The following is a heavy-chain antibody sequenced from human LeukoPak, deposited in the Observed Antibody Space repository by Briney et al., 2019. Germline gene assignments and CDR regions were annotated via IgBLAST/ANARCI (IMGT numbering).Heavy chain of an antibody. CDR2: MNPNSGNT. V-gene: IGHV1-8*03. J-gene: IGHJ4*02. CDR1: GYTFTSYN. CDR3: ARGYCSSTSCYLVLDY. D-gene: IGHD2-2*01. Sequence: GASVEVSCKASGYTFTSYNINWVGQATGQGVEGVGWMNPNSGNTGYAQKFQGRVTITRNTSISTAYMELSSLRSEDTAVYYCARGYCSSTSCYLVLDYWGQGTLVTVSS.